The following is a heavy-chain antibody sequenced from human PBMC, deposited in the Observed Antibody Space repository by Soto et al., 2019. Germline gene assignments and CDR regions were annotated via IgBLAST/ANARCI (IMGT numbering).Heavy chain of an antibody. V-gene: IGHV1-18*01. Sequence: QVQLVQSGAEVKKPGASGKVSCKASGYTFTSYGISWGRQAPGQGLEWMGWISAYNGNTNNAQKLQGRVTMTTDTSTSTAYMELRSLRSDDTAVYYCARAANSAAGTVLLFDYWGQGTLVTVSS. CDR3: ARAANSAAGTVLLFDY. CDR1: GYTFTSYG. CDR2: ISAYNGNT. D-gene: IGHD6-13*01. J-gene: IGHJ4*02.